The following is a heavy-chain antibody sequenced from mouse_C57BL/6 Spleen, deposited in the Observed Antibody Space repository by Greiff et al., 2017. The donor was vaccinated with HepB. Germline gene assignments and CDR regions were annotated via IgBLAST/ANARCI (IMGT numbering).Heavy chain of an antibody. Sequence: VQLQQPGAELVKPGASVKLSCKASGYTFTSYWMHWVKQRPGQGLEWIGMIHPNSGSTNYNEKFKSKATLTVDKSSSTAYMQLSSLTSEDSAVYYCAKEDDGYYYAWFAYWGQGTLVTVSA. CDR3: AKEDDGYYYAWFAY. CDR2: IHPNSGST. CDR1: GYTFTSYW. J-gene: IGHJ3*01. D-gene: IGHD2-3*01. V-gene: IGHV1-64*01.